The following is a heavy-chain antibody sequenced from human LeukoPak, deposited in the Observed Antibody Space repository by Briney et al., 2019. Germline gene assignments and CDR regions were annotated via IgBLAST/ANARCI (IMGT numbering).Heavy chain of an antibody. Sequence: GASVKVSCKASGYTFTTYDINWVRQVTGQGLEWMGWMNPNSGNTAYAQNFQGRVTITSSTSISTAYMDLTSLRSEDTAVYYCARRAVGNSYYSYMDVWGKGTTVTVSS. J-gene: IGHJ6*03. D-gene: IGHD6-19*01. V-gene: IGHV1-8*02. CDR3: ARRAVGNSYYSYMDV. CDR2: MNPNSGNT. CDR1: GYTFTTYD.